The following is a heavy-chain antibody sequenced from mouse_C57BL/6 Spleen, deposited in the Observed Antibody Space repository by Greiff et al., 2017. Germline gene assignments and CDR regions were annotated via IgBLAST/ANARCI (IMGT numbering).Heavy chain of an antibody. J-gene: IGHJ4*01. CDR2: IYPRSGNT. CDR1: GYTFTSYG. D-gene: IGHD1-1*01. CDR3: ARGYYYGSNYPGAMDY. V-gene: IGHV1-81*01. Sequence: QVQLQQSGAELARPGASVTLSCKASGYTFTSYGISWVKQRTGQGLEWIGEIYPRSGNTYYNEKFKGKATLTADKSSSTAYMELRSLTSVDSAVYFWARGYYYGSNYPGAMDYWGQGTSVTVSS.